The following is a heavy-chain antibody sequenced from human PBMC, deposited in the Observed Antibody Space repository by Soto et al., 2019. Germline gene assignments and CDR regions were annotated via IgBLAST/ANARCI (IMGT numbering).Heavy chain of an antibody. CDR1: GDSISSTHW. CDR2: IWHGGTT. V-gene: IGHV4-4*02. D-gene: IGHD5-18*01. CDR3: ARDRGLGYGFGFDY. J-gene: IGHJ4*02. Sequence: SETLSLTCLVSGDSISSTHWWSWVRQTPGKGLEWIGEIWHGGTTNYNPSLESRVTISVDKSNNQFSLSLTSVTAADTALYYCARDRGLGYGFGFDYWGQGTLVTVSS.